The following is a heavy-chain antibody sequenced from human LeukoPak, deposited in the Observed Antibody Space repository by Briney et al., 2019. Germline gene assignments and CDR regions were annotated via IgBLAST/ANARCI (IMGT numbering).Heavy chain of an antibody. CDR3: AKGMAAAGIFVY. Sequence: PGGSLRLSCAASGFAFSSYGMSWVRQAPGKGLEWVSGISGSGSTTYYADSVKGRFTISRDNSKNTLYLQMNSLRAEDTAIYYCAKGMAAAGIFVYWGQGTLVTVSS. V-gene: IGHV3-23*01. CDR2: ISGSGSTT. J-gene: IGHJ4*02. CDR1: GFAFSSYG. D-gene: IGHD6-13*01.